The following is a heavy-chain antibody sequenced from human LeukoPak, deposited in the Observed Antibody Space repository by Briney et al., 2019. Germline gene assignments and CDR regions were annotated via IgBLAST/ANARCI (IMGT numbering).Heavy chain of an antibody. Sequence: SETLSLTCTASGGSISSSSYYWGWIRQPPGKGLEWIGSIYYSGSTYYNPSLKSRVTISVDTSKNQFSLKLSSVTAADTAVYYCARLYNWNNYYYGMDVWGQGTTVTVSS. V-gene: IGHV4-39*01. CDR2: IYYSGST. CDR1: GGSISSSSYY. J-gene: IGHJ6*02. CDR3: ARLYNWNNYYYGMDV. D-gene: IGHD1/OR15-1a*01.